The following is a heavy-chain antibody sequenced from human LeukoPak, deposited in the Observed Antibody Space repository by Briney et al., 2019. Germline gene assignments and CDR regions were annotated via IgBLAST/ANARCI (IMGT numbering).Heavy chain of an antibody. V-gene: IGHV3-30-3*01. CDR3: ARVGDTSGYYYADY. CDR1: GFTFSSYP. J-gene: IGHJ4*02. CDR2: ISYDGSNK. D-gene: IGHD3-22*01. Sequence: GRSLRLSCAASGFTFSSYPIHWVRQAPGKGLEWVAVISYDGSNKYYAQSVKGRFTISRDNSKNTLYLQMNSLRDEDTAPYYCARVGDTSGYYYADYWGQGTVVTVSS.